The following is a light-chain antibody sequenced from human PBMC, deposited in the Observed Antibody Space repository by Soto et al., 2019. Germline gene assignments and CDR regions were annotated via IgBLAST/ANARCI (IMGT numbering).Light chain of an antibody. CDR1: GSDIGYFNY. V-gene: IGLV2-14*01. CDR3: KSYAVGSTYV. J-gene: IGLJ1*01. CDR2: EVD. Sequence: LTQPASVSGSPGQSLTISCTGTGSDIGYFNYVSWNQQQPGKAPKLMIYEVDNRPSGVSIRFSGSKSGSTASLTISGLQAEDEADYYCKSYAVGSTYVFGTGTKVTVL.